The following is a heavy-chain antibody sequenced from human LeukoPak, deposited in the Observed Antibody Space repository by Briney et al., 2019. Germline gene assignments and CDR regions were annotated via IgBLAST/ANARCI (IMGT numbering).Heavy chain of an antibody. CDR1: QFTFSTYA. CDR3: AKDANYFDSGSYLIPFDF. V-gene: IGHV3-23*01. CDR2: ISTSDSRT. Sequence: GGSLRLSCTASQFTFSTYAMSWVRQAPGKGLEWVSGISTSDSRTYYADSVKGRFVISRDNSKNTLYLHMESLRTEDTAVYYCAKDANYFDSGSYLIPFDFWGQGTRVTVPS. J-gene: IGHJ4*02. D-gene: IGHD1-26*01.